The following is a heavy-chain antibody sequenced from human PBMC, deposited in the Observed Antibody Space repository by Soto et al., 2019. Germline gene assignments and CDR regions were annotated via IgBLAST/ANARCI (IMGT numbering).Heavy chain of an antibody. V-gene: IGHV4-59*01. J-gene: IGHJ3*02. CDR2: VYYSGST. D-gene: IGHD4-17*01. CDR3: ARDTVTTSDEALDI. CDR1: GGSISSYY. Sequence: QVQLQESGPGLVKPSETLSLTCTVSGGSISSYYWTWIRQPPGKRLEWIGYVYYSGSTNYNPSLKSRVTISVDMSKNQFSLKLSSVTAADTAVYYCARDTVTTSDEALDIWGQGTMVTVSS.